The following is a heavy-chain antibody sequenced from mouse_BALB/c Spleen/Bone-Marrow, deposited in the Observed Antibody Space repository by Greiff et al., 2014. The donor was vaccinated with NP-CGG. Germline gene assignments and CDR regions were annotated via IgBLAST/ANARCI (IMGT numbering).Heavy chain of an antibody. D-gene: IGHD1-1*02. CDR1: GYTFSSYW. Sequence: VQVVESGAELMKPGASVKISCKATGYTFSSYWIEWVKQRPGHGLEWIGEILPGSGSTNYNEKFKGKATFTADTSSNTAYMQLSSLTPEDSAVYYCASFYGRFAYWGQGTLVTVSA. J-gene: IGHJ3*01. CDR3: ASFYGRFAY. V-gene: IGHV1-9*01. CDR2: ILPGSGST.